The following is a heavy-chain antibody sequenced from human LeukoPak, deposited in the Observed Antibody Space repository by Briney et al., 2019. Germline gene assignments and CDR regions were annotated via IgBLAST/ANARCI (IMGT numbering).Heavy chain of an antibody. D-gene: IGHD3-22*01. CDR1: GGSISNYY. J-gene: IGHJ4*02. CDR3: ARHAQRYDSSFDS. V-gene: IGHV4-4*09. CDR2: IHSSGIT. Sequence: SETLSLTCTVSGGSISNYYWSWIRQPPGRGLERIAYIHSSGITKYNPSLKSRVTISVDTSKNQFSLKLTSVTAADTALYFCARHAQRYDSSFDSWGQGTLVTVSS.